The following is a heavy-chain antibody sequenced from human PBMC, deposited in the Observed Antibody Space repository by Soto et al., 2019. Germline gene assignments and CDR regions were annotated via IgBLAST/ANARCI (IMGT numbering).Heavy chain of an antibody. CDR3: AKDSMPDIVVVPAAITGYYYGMDV. J-gene: IGHJ6*02. V-gene: IGHV3-30*18. CDR2: MSYDGSNK. Sequence: PGGSLRLSCAASGFTFSSYGMHWVRQAPGKGLEWVAVMSYDGSNKYYADSVKGRFTISRDNSKNTLYLQMNSLRAEDTAVYYCAKDSMPDIVVVPAAITGYYYGMDVWGQGTKVTVSS. D-gene: IGHD2-2*02. CDR1: GFTFSSYG.